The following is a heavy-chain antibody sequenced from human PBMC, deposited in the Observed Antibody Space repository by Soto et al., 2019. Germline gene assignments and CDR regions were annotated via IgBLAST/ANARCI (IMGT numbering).Heavy chain of an antibody. CDR2: ISYDGSNK. D-gene: IGHD2-2*01. J-gene: IGHJ6*02. CDR3: AKDDGYCSSTSCYSFPAYYYYGMDV. V-gene: IGHV3-30*18. Sequence: GGSLRLSCAASGFTFSSYCMHWVRQAPGKGLEWVAVISYDGSNKYYVDSVKGRFTISRDNSKNTLYLQMNSLRAEDTAVYYCAKDDGYCSSTSCYSFPAYYYYGMDVWGQGTTVTVSS. CDR1: GFTFSSYC.